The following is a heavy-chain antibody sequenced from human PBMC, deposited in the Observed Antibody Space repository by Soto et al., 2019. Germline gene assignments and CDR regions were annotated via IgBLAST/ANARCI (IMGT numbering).Heavy chain of an antibody. J-gene: IGHJ5*02. V-gene: IGHV4-59*01. CDR2: IYYSGST. Sequence: SETLSLTCTVADATTRSYYWSWIRQPPEKRLEWIGFIYYSGSTNYNPSLKSRVTIPVDTSKNQFSLKLSSVTSADPAVYYCARGKQQLGGLWFEPWGQGTLVTVSS. D-gene: IGHD6-13*01. CDR1: DATTRSYY. CDR3: ARGKQQLGGLWFEP.